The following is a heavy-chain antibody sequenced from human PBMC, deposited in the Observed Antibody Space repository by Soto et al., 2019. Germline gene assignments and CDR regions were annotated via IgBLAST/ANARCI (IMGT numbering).Heavy chain of an antibody. Sequence: QVQLQESGPGLVKPSQTLSLTCTVSGGSISSGGYYWSWIRQHPGKGLEWIGYIYYSGSTYYNPSLKSRVTISVDTSKNQFSLKLSSVTAADTAVYYCARSLFYCSSTSCSPANWFDPWGQGTLVTVSS. V-gene: IGHV4-31*03. D-gene: IGHD2-2*01. J-gene: IGHJ5*02. CDR1: GGSISSGGYY. CDR2: IYYSGST. CDR3: ARSLFYCSSTSCSPANWFDP.